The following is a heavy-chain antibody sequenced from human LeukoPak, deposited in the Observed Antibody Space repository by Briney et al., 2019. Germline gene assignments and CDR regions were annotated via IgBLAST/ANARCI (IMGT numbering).Heavy chain of an antibody. Sequence: ASVKVSCKASGYTFTSYGISWVRQAPGQGLEWMGWISAYNGNTNYAQKLQGRVTMTTDTSTSTAYMELRSLRSDDTAVYYCARVHYDFWSGYYRAFDIWGQGTMVTVSS. CDR3: ARVHYDFWSGYYRAFDI. CDR2: ISAYNGNT. CDR1: GYTFTSYG. V-gene: IGHV1-18*01. J-gene: IGHJ3*02. D-gene: IGHD3-3*01.